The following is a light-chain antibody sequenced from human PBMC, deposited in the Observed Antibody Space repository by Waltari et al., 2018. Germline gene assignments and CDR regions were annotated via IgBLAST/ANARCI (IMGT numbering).Light chain of an antibody. CDR1: QSVLYSSNNKNY. V-gene: IGKV4-1*01. CDR3: QQYYSTPFT. Sequence: DIVMTQSPDSLAVSLGERATINCKSSQSVLYSSNNKNYLAWYQQKPGQPPKLLSDWASTREFWVPDRFSGSGSGTDFTLTISSLQAEDVAVYYCQQYYSTPFTFGPGIKVDIK. CDR2: WAS. J-gene: IGKJ3*01.